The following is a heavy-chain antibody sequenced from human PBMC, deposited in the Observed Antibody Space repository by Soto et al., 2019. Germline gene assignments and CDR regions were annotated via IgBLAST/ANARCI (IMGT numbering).Heavy chain of an antibody. CDR1: GFTFSSYG. CDR3: AKGYSSGWGHYYYYYYGMDV. Sequence: QPGGSLRLSCAASGFTFSSYGMHWVRQAPVKGLEWVAVISYDGSNKYYADSVKGRFTISRDNSKNTLYLQMNSLRAEDTAVYYCAKGYSSGWGHYYYYYYGMDVWGQGTTVTVSS. J-gene: IGHJ6*02. V-gene: IGHV3-30*18. D-gene: IGHD6-19*01. CDR2: ISYDGSNK.